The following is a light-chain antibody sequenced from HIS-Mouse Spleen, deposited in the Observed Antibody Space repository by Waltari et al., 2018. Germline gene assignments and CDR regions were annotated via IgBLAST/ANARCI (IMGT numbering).Light chain of an antibody. Sequence: DIQLTQSPSFLSASVGDRVTLTCRASQGISSYLAWYQQKPGKAPKLLIYAASTLQSGVPSRFSGSGSGTEFTLTISSLQPEDFATYYCQQLNSYPPMFGQGTKVEIK. CDR1: QGISSY. J-gene: IGKJ1*01. CDR2: AAS. CDR3: QQLNSYPPM. V-gene: IGKV1-9*01.